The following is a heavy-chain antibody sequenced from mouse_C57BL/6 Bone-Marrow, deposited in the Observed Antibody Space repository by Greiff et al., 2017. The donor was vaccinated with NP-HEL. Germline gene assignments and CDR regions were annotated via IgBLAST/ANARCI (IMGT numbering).Heavy chain of an antibody. CDR1: GFNIKDDY. CDR2: IDPENGDT. J-gene: IGHJ3*01. V-gene: IGHV14-4*01. Sequence: VQLQQSGAELVRPGASVKLSCTASGFNIKDDYMHWVKQRPEQGLEWIGWIDPENGDTEYASKFQGKATITADTSSNTAYLQLSSLTSEDTAVYYCTTGYYGSSLAWFAYWGQGTQVTVSA. CDR3: TTGYYGSSLAWFAY. D-gene: IGHD1-1*01.